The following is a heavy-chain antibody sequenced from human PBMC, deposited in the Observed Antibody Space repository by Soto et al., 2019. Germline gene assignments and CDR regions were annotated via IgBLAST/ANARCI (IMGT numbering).Heavy chain of an antibody. CDR3: ARDSSLWFGELLADY. D-gene: IGHD3-10*01. V-gene: IGHV1-8*01. Sequence: ASVKVSCKASGYTFRAYDINWVRQAGGQGLEWMAWIKPGSGEVGYAQRFQGRLTLTTDTSINTAYMELTSLRPDDTAVYYCARDSSLWFGELLADYWGQGTLVTVSS. J-gene: IGHJ4*02. CDR2: IKPGSGEV. CDR1: GYTFRAYD.